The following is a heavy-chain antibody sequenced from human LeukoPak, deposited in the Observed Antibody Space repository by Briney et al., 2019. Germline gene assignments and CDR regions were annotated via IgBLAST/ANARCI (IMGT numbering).Heavy chain of an antibody. CDR3: ARQFGASYDFSTGYHLGYCDF. D-gene: IGHD3-3*01. CDR2: IYYTGST. Sequence: PSETLSLTCSVSGGSITSNNYYWGWIRQPPGKGLEWIGNIYYTGSTYYNPSLESRVTISVDTSKNHFSLKLTSVTAADTAVYYCARQFGASYDFSTGYHLGYCDFWDRGSLVTVSS. J-gene: IGHJ4*02. V-gene: IGHV4-39*01. CDR1: GGSITSNNYY.